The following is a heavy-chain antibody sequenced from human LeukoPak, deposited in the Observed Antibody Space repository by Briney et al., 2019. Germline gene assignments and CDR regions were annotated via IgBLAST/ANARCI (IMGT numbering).Heavy chain of an antibody. J-gene: IGHJ4*02. CDR3: ARAVKGYSSGWYVL. CDR1: GYTFTSYG. Sequence: GASVKVSCKTSGYTFTSYGISWVRQAPGQGLEWMGWINPNSGGTNYAQKFQGRVTMTRDTSISTAYMELSRLRSDDTAVYYCARAVKGYSSGWYVLWGQGTLVTVSS. D-gene: IGHD6-19*01. V-gene: IGHV1-2*02. CDR2: INPNSGGT.